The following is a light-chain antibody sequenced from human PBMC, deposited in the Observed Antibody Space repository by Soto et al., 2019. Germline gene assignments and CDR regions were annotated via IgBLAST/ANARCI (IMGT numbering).Light chain of an antibody. CDR2: EVS. V-gene: IGLV2-8*01. CDR1: SSDVGGYNY. Sequence: QSALTQPPSASGSPGQSVTISCTGTSSDVGGYNYVSWYQQHPGKAPKLIIYEVSKRPSGVPDRFSASKSGNTASLTVSGLQADDEADYYCSSYAGNYNLVFGGGTKVTVL. CDR3: SSYAGNYNLV. J-gene: IGLJ3*02.